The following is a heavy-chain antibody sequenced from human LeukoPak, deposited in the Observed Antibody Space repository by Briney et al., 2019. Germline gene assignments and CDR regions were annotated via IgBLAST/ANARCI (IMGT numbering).Heavy chain of an antibody. CDR1: GGSFSGYY. D-gene: IGHD6-6*01. CDR3: ARGLYSSSPVFDF. CDR2: INHSGST. V-gene: IGHV4-34*01. Sequence: KASETLSLTCAVYGGSFSGYYWSWIRQPPGKGLEWIGEINHSGSTKYNPSLKSRVTISEDTSKHQFSLKLSSVTAADTAVYYCARGLYSSSPVFDFWGQGTLVTVSS. J-gene: IGHJ4*02.